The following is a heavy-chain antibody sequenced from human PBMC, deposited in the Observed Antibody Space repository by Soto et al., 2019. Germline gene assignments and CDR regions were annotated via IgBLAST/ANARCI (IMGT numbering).Heavy chain of an antibody. CDR1: GFTFSTYA. D-gene: IGHD2-15*01. CDR2: ITPNGGNE. V-gene: IGHV3-30-3*01. Sequence: QVQLVESGGGVVQPESSLRLSCAASGFTFSTYAMDWVRQAPGKGLEWVGVITPNGGNERYADSMKGRFTISRDNVQNTLYLQMDSLRHDDTAIYYCARDTISGSWFPLDSWGQGTLVTVTS. CDR3: ARDTISGSWFPLDS. J-gene: IGHJ4*02.